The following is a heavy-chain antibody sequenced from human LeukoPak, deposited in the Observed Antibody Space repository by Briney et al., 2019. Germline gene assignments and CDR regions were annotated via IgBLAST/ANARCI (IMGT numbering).Heavy chain of an antibody. V-gene: IGHV3-30*18. J-gene: IGHJ3*02. CDR1: GFTFSSYG. CDR3: AKDRVCSGGSCYRRGAFDI. D-gene: IGHD2-15*01. Sequence: GGSLRLSCAASGFTFSSYGMHWVRQAPGKGLEWVAVISYDGSNKYYADSVKGRFTISRDNSKNTLYLQMNSLRAEDTAVYYCAKDRVCSGGSCYRRGAFDIWGQGTMVTVSS. CDR2: ISYDGSNK.